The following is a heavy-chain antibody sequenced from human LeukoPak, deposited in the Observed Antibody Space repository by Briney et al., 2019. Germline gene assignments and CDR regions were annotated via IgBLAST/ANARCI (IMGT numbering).Heavy chain of an antibody. CDR2: IIPIFGTA. CDR1: GGTFSSYA. V-gene: IGHV1-69*06. CDR3: ARGNDSRDPPHFDY. J-gene: IGHJ4*02. Sequence: SVTVSCKASGGTFSSYAISWVRQAPGQGLEWMGGIIPIFGTANYAQKFRGRVTITADKSTRTAYIELSSLRAEDTAVYYCARGNDSRDPPHFDYWGQGTLVTVSS. D-gene: IGHD3-16*01.